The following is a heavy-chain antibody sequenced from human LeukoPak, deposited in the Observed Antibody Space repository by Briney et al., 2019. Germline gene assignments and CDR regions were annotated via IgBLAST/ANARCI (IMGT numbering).Heavy chain of an antibody. V-gene: IGHV4-59*01. CDR2: VYYTGNT. CDR3: TTASSWYRYYFDY. CDR1: GGSIRTSY. D-gene: IGHD6-19*01. Sequence: SETLSLTCTVSGGSIRTSYWSWLRQSPGKGLEWIGYVYYTGNTNYNPSLASRVSISADTSKNQFSLNLSSVTAADTAVYYCTTASSWYRYYFDYWGQGALVTVSS. J-gene: IGHJ4*02.